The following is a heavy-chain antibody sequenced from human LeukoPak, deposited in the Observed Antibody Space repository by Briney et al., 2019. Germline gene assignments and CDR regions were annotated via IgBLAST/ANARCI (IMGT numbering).Heavy chain of an antibody. CDR1: GGSISSYYW. Sequence: TLSLTCTVSGGSISSYYWSWIRQPPGEALEWLALIYWDGDKRYSPSLKSRLTITKDTSENQVVLTMTNMDPVDTATYYCAHRPGRGIPAAHWGQGTLVTVSS. J-gene: IGHJ4*02. D-gene: IGHD2-21*01. CDR2: IYWDGDK. V-gene: IGHV2-5*08. CDR3: AHRPGRGIPAAH.